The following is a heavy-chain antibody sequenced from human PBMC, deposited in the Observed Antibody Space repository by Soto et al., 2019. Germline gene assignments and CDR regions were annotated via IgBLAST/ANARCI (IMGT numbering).Heavy chain of an antibody. J-gene: IGHJ4*02. CDR1: GYTFTTYD. D-gene: IGHD3-10*02. Sequence: QVQLVQSGAEVKKPGASVKVSCKASGYTFTTYDINWVRQATGQRLEWVGWMNPKSGYTGFAQKFQGRVSMTRDTSINTAYMELSSLRSWDTAVYYCVRVFGSIDYWGQGTLVTVSS. V-gene: IGHV1-8*01. CDR2: MNPKSGYT. CDR3: VRVFGSIDY.